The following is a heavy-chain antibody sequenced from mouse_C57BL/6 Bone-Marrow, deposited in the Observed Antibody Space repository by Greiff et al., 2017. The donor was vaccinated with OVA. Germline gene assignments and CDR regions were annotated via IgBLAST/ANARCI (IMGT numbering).Heavy chain of an antibody. V-gene: IGHV5-6*01. J-gene: IGHJ2*01. CDR3: ARHGYYGSFFDY. CDR2: ISSGGSYT. CDR1: GFTFSSYG. D-gene: IGHD1-1*01. Sequence: EVQRVESGGDLVKPGGSLTLSCAASGFTFSSYGLSWVRQTPDKRLEWVATISSGGSYTYYPDSVKGRFTISRDNAKNTLYLQMSSLKSEDTAMYYCARHGYYGSFFDYWGQGTTLTVSS.